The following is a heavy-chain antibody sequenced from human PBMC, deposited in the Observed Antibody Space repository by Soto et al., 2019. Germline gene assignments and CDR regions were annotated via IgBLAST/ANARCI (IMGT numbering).Heavy chain of an antibody. D-gene: IGHD1-26*01. CDR3: AKKPPSSIQGWAFGMDV. CDR2: TFTGGST. Sequence: EVQLVETGGGLIQPGGSLRLSCLASGFSVTTNYIIWVRQPPGKGLEWVSTTFTGGSTHYADSVKGRFSISRDNSKNTVYLQMNNLRVEDTAVYYCAKKPPSSIQGWAFGMDVWGQGTTSPSP. CDR1: GFSVTTNY. V-gene: IGHV3-53*02. J-gene: IGHJ6*02.